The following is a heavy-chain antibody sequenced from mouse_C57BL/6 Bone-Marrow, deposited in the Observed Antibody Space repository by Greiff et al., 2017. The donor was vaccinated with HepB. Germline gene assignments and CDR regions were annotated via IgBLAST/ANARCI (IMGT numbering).Heavy chain of an antibody. CDR3: ARSTYYSNPSRYFDV. CDR1: GFNIKNTY. V-gene: IGHV14-3*01. CDR2: IDPANGNT. J-gene: IGHJ1*03. D-gene: IGHD2-5*01. Sequence: EVQLQQSVAELVRPGASVKLSCTASGFNIKNTYMHWVKQRPEQGLEWIGRIDPANGNTKYAPKFQGKATITADTSSNTAYLQLSSLTSEDTAIYYCARSTYYSNPSRYFDVWGTGTTVTVSS.